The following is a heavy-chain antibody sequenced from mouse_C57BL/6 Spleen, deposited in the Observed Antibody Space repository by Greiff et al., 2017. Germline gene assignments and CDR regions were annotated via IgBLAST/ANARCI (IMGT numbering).Heavy chain of an antibody. Sequence: SGAELVRPGASVTLSCKASGYTFTDYEMHWVKQTPVHGLEWIGAIDPETGGTAYNQKFKGKAILTADKSSSTAYMELRSLTSEDSAVYYCTRKGGYYHYFDYWGQGTTLTVSS. J-gene: IGHJ2*01. CDR1: GYTFTDYE. V-gene: IGHV1-15*01. CDR2: IDPETGGT. D-gene: IGHD2-3*01. CDR3: TRKGGYYHYFDY.